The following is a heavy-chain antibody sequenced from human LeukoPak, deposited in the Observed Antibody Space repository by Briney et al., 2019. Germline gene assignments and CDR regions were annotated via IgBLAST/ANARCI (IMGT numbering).Heavy chain of an antibody. V-gene: IGHV1-69*13. Sequence: ASVRVSCKASGGTFSSYAISWVRQAPGQGLEWMGGIIPIFGTANYAQKFQGRVTITADESTSTAYMELSSLRSEDTAVYYCARVLFEWLLLGPHYYYYYYYMDVWGKGTTVAVSS. J-gene: IGHJ6*03. D-gene: IGHD3-3*01. CDR2: IIPIFGTA. CDR3: ARVLFEWLLLGPHYYYYYYYMDV. CDR1: GGTFSSYA.